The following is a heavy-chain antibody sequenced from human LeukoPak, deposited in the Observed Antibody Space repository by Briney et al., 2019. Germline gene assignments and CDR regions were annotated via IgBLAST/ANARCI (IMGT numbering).Heavy chain of an antibody. Sequence: GGSLRLSCAASGFTFSTFAMSWVRQAPGKGLEWVSAISGSGGGTYYADSVKGRLTISRDNSKNTLYLQMSSLRAEDTAVYYCAKAFSAYENWPPNWFDPWGRGTLVTVSS. V-gene: IGHV3-23*01. CDR1: GFTFSTFA. D-gene: IGHD5-12*01. CDR2: ISGSGGGT. J-gene: IGHJ5*02. CDR3: AKAFSAYENWPPNWFDP.